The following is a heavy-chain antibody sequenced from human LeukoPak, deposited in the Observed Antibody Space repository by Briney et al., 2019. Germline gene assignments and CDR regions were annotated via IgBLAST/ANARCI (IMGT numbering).Heavy chain of an antibody. D-gene: IGHD1-26*01. Sequence: PGGSLRLSCAASGFTFSSYDMHWVRQATGKGLEWVSAIGVAANTFYSGFVKGRFTISRENAKNSLYLLMTSLRAEDTAVYYCARQNTPHGNFDYWGQGILVTVSS. J-gene: IGHJ4*02. V-gene: IGHV3-13*01. CDR2: IGVAANT. CDR1: GFTFSSYD. CDR3: ARQNTPHGNFDY.